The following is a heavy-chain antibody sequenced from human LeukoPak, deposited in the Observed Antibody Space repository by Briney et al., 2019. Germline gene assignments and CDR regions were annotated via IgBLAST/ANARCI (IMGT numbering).Heavy chain of an antibody. D-gene: IGHD6-13*01. Sequence: GGSLRLSCAASGFTFRSYAMSWVRQAPGKGLEWVSRISGSGGSTYYADSVKGRFTISRDNSKTTLYLQVNSLRAEDTAVCYCAKDFAVYSTSYYDYWGQGTLVIVSS. V-gene: IGHV3-23*01. CDR3: AKDFAVYSTSYYDY. CDR2: ISGSGGST. CDR1: GFTFRSYA. J-gene: IGHJ4*02.